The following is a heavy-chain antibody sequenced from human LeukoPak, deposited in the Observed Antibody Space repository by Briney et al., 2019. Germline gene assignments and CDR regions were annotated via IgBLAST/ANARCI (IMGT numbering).Heavy chain of an antibody. J-gene: IGHJ4*02. CDR2: IKQDGSEK. CDR3: AREKDSSSLGNSFDY. V-gene: IGHV3-7*03. CDR1: GFTFSSYW. D-gene: IGHD6-6*01. Sequence: GGSLRLSCAASGFTFSSYWMSWVRQAPGKGLEWVANIKQDGSEKYYVDSVKGRFTISRDNAKNTLYLQMNSLRAEDTALYYCAREKDSSSLGNSFDYWGQGTLVTVSS.